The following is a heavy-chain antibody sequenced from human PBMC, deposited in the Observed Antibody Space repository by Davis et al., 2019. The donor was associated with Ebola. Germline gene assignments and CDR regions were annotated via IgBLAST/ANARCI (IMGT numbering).Heavy chain of an antibody. D-gene: IGHD2-8*02. Sequence: GRSLRPSCAALRTTFTTNWTPWVSQAPGKGLEWVAVILYVGRNQSYADSMKGRFTISTENSQNTLSLQRSSLRAEDTAVYYCAEIYWVGYGMDVWGQGTTVTVSS. CDR3: AEIYWVGYGMDV. J-gene: IGHJ6*02. CDR1: RTTFTTNW. CDR2: ILYVGRNQ. V-gene: IGHV3-30*03.